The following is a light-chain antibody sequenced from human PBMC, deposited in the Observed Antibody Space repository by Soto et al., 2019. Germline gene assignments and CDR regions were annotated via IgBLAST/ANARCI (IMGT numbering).Light chain of an antibody. Sequence: EIVLTQSPATLSLSPGERATLSCRTSQSVSKYFAWYQQKPGRAPRLLIYEASSRATGNPARFIGSVSGTDFTLTISSLEHEDFAIYYCQQRSNGPITFGQGTRLEIK. CDR1: QSVSKY. V-gene: IGKV3-11*01. CDR2: EAS. J-gene: IGKJ5*01. CDR3: QQRSNGPIT.